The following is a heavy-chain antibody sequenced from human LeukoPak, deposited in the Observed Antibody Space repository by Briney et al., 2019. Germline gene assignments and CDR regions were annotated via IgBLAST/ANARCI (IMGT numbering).Heavy chain of an antibody. CDR2: ISGSGGNT. CDR1: GFTFSNYA. D-gene: IGHD4-23*01. V-gene: IGHV3-23*01. CDR3: AKDRAVVTPHYYMGV. J-gene: IGHJ6*03. Sequence: GGSLRLSCTASGFTFSNYAMSWVRQAPGKGLEWVSSISGSGGNTYSADSVKGRFSMARDNSKKTLYLEMNSLRAEDTAVYYCAKDRAVVTPHYYMGVWGKGTTVIVSS.